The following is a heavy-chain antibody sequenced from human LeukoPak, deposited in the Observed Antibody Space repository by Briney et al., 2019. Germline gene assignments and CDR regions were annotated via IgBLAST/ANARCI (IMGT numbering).Heavy chain of an antibody. V-gene: IGHV3-73*01. Sequence: GGSLRLSCAASGFTFSGSAMHWVRQASGKGLEWVGRIRSKANSYATAYAASVKGRFTISRDDSKNTAYLQMNSLKTEDTAVYYCTRLELERDFWSGNGKYYYYMDVWGKRTTVTVSS. D-gene: IGHD3-3*01. CDR2: IRSKANSYAT. CDR1: GFTFSGSA. J-gene: IGHJ6*03. CDR3: TRLELERDFWSGNGKYYYYMDV.